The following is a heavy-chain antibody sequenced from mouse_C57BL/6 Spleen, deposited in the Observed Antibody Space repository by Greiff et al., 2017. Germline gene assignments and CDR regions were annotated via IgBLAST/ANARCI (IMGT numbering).Heavy chain of an antibody. J-gene: IGHJ1*03. D-gene: IGHD1-1*01. CDR1: GFTFSSYG. CDR2: ISSGGSYT. CDR3: ARSTTVVATRYFDV. V-gene: IGHV5-6*01. Sequence: EVQGVESGGDLVKPGGSLKLSCAASGFTFSSYGMSWVRQTPDKRLEWVATISSGGSYTYYPDSVKGRFTISRDNAKNTLYLQMSSLKSEDTAMYYCARSTTVVATRYFDVWGTGTTVTVSS.